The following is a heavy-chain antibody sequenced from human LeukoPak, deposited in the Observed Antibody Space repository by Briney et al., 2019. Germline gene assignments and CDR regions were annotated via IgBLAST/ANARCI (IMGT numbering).Heavy chain of an antibody. V-gene: IGHV1-18*01. CDR1: GYTYTSYG. CDR2: ISVYNGNT. D-gene: IGHD6-6*01. CDR3: ARASLDSKFAFDI. Sequence: ASVKVSCKASGYTYTSYGISWVRQAPGQGLEWMGWISVYNGNTNYAQKFQGRATMTTDTSTSTAYMELRSLRSDDAAVYYCARASLDSKFAFDIWGQGTMVTVSS. J-gene: IGHJ3*02.